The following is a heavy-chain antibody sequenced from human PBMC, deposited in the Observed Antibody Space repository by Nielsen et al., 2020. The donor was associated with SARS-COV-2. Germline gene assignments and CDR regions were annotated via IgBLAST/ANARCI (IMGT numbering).Heavy chain of an antibody. Sequence: GESLKISCAASGFTFSSYAMHWVRQAPGKGLEWVAVISYDGSNKYYEDSVKGRFTIARDNSKNTLYLQMNSLRAEDTAVYYCAREWCYSSSLDYYYYGMDVWGQGTTVTVSS. D-gene: IGHD6-6*01. J-gene: IGHJ6*02. CDR2: ISYDGSNK. V-gene: IGHV3-30*04. CDR1: GFTFSSYA. CDR3: AREWCYSSSLDYYYYGMDV.